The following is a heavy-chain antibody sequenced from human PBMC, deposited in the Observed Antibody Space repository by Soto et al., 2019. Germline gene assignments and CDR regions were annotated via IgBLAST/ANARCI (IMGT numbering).Heavy chain of an antibody. V-gene: IGHV4-59*01. J-gene: IGHJ5*02. Sequence: QVQLQESGPGLVKPSETLSLTCTVSGGSISSYYWSWIRQPPGKGLEWIGYIYYSGSTNYNPSLKSRLAISVDTAKSQFSLKLSAGTAADTAVYYCARVSSCWKYGFDPCGQGTLVTASS. CDR3: ARVSSCWKYGFDP. CDR2: IYYSGST. D-gene: IGHD6-13*01. CDR1: GGSISSYY.